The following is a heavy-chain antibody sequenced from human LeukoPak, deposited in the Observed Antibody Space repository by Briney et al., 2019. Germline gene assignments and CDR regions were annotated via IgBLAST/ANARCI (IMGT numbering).Heavy chain of an antibody. J-gene: IGHJ4*02. Sequence: PGGSLRLSCAASGISFSNYWMTWIRQAPEKGLQWVANIKEDGSDKNYADSVKGRFTISRDNAKNLLYLQMNSLRAEDTAVYYCARESGKMTTVVTPLGYWGQGTLVTVSS. CDR1: GISFSNYW. CDR3: ARESGKMTTVVTPLGY. D-gene: IGHD4-23*01. V-gene: IGHV3-7*01. CDR2: IKEDGSDK.